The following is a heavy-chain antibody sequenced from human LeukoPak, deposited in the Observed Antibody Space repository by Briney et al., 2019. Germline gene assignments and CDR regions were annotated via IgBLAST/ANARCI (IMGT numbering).Heavy chain of an antibody. CDR1: GFAFSGFA. CDR3: ARGRGGDYVPSRFDY. D-gene: IGHD4-17*01. J-gene: IGHJ4*02. Sequence: GGSLRLSCSASGFAFSGFAMGWVRQAPGKGLEWVSSISGSGGNTYYADSVEGRFTVSRDNSKSTLFLQMNSLRAEDTALYYCARGRGGDYVPSRFDYWGQGTLVTVSS. CDR2: ISGSGGNT. V-gene: IGHV3-23*01.